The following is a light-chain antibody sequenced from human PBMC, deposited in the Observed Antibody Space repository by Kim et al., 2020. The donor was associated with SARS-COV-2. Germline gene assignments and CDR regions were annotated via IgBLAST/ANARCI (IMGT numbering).Light chain of an antibody. CDR1: QGISSY. V-gene: IGKV1-9*01. CDR3: QQLNT. Sequence: SSLSASVGDRVTITCRASQGISSYLAWYQQKPEKAPKLLIYAASTLQSVVPSRFSGSGSGTDFTLTISSLQPEDFATYYCQQLNTFGGGTKVDIK. CDR2: AAS. J-gene: IGKJ4*01.